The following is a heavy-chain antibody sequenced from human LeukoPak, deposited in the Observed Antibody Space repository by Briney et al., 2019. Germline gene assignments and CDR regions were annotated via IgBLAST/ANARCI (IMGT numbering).Heavy chain of an antibody. D-gene: IGHD4-17*01. J-gene: IGHJ4*02. CDR2: ISYDGSNK. V-gene: IGHV3-30*15. CDR1: GFTFSSYA. Sequence: GGSLRLSCAASGFTFSSYAMHWVRQAPGKGLEWVAVISYDGSNKYYADSVKGRFTISRDNSKNTLYLQMSSLRAEDTAVYYCASRTTVTTDPVDYWGQGTLVTVSS. CDR3: ASRTTVTTDPVDY.